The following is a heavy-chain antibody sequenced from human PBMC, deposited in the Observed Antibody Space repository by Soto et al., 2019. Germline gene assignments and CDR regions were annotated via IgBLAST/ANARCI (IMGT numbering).Heavy chain of an antibody. CDR3: AKDRVGAAAGPTKFSGMDV. J-gene: IGHJ6*02. CDR1: GFTFSSYA. CDR2: ISGSGDST. V-gene: IGHV3-23*01. D-gene: IGHD6-13*01. Sequence: EVQLLESGGGLVQPGGSLRLSCAASGFTFSSYAMSWVRQAPGKGLEWVSVISGSGDSTYYADSVRGRFTISRDNSKNTLYLQMNSLRAEDTAVYYCAKDRVGAAAGPTKFSGMDVWGQGTTVTVSS.